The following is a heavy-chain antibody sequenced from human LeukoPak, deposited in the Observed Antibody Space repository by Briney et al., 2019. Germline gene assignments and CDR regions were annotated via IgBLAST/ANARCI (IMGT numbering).Heavy chain of an antibody. CDR3: AGIELATTKFAH. D-gene: IGHD5-24*01. J-gene: IGHJ5*02. CDR1: GGSFSAYY. Sequence: SETLSLTCTVYGGSFSAYYWTWIRQPPGKGLEWIGETSHTGSTNYNPSLKSRVTISVDSSQIQFSLKVRSATAADTAVYYCAGIELATTKFAHWGQGTLVAVSS. CDR2: TSHTGST. V-gene: IGHV4-34*01.